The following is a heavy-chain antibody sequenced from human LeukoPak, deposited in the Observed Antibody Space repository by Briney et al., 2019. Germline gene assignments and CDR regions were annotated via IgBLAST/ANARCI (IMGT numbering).Heavy chain of an antibody. V-gene: IGHV4-39*07. D-gene: IGHD4-23*01. J-gene: IGHJ3*02. Sequence: PSETLSLTCTVSGGSISSSSYYWGWIRQPPGKGLEWIGSIYYSGSTYYNPSLKSRVTISVDTSKNQFSLKLSSVTAADTAVYYCARVRPHKTILRWFDAFDIWGQGTMVTVSS. CDR2: IYYSGST. CDR1: GGSISSSSYY. CDR3: ARVRPHKTILRWFDAFDI.